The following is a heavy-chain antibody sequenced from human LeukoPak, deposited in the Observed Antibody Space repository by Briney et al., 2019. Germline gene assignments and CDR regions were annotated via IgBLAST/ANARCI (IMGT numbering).Heavy chain of an antibody. Sequence: SVKVSGKASGGTFSSYAINWVRQAPGQGLEWMGGITPMFGTAKYAQKFQGRVTITADESTSTAYMELSSLRSEDTAVYYCARDSSEFRSLIFHWGQGTLVTVSS. CDR1: GGTFSSYA. J-gene: IGHJ1*01. CDR2: ITPMFGTA. CDR3: ARDSSEFRSLIFH. V-gene: IGHV1-69*13. D-gene: IGHD3-9*01.